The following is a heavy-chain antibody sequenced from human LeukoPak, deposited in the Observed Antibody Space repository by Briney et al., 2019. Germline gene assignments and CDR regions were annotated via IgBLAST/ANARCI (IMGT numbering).Heavy chain of an antibody. D-gene: IGHD1-26*01. Sequence: GGSLRLSCAASGFTVSSNYMSWVRQAPGKGLEWVSVIYSGGSTYYADSVKGRFTISRDNSKNTLYLQMNSLRAEDTAGYYCVRDRGRASVDYWGQGTLVTVCS. V-gene: IGHV3-66*02. J-gene: IGHJ4*02. CDR3: VRDRGRASVDY. CDR2: IYSGGST. CDR1: GFTVSSNY.